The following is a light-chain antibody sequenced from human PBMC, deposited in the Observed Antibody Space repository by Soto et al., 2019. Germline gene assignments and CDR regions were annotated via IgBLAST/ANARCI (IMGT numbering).Light chain of an antibody. V-gene: IGKV1-39*01. J-gene: IGKJ3*01. CDR3: LQTYSTPFG. Sequence: DIQMTQSPSSLSASVGDRVTITCRSSQSVISYLNWYQHIPGRAPKLLIFAASTLQRGVPLRFSGSGSGTDFTLTISNVQPEDFATYYCLQTYSTPFGFGPGTKVDLE. CDR1: QSVISY. CDR2: AAS.